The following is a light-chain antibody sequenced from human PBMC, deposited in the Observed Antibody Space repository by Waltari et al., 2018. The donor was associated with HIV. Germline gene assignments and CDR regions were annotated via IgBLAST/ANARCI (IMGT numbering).Light chain of an antibody. CDR2: WAS. V-gene: IGKV4-1*01. CDR1: QSVLYNSNNKNY. CDR3: QQYYSSPRT. J-gene: IGKJ1*01. Sequence: DIVMTQSPDSLAVSLGERATINCKSSQSVLYNSNNKNYLAWYQQKPGQPPKLLIYWASTRVSGFPDRFRCSGSGTDFTLTSSSLQAEDVAVYYCQQYYSSPRTFGQGTKVEIK.